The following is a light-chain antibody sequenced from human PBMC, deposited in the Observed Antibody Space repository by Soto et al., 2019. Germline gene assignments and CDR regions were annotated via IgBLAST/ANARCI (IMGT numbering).Light chain of an antibody. J-gene: IGKJ4*01. CDR2: KAS. Sequence: DIQMTQSPSTLSASVGDRVTITCRASQSIGTWLAWYQQKPGKAPKLLIYKASSLEGGVPSRFSGSGSGTDFNITVSSLQPDDFATYYCQQYYTYPLTFGGGTTVEIK. CDR3: QQYYTYPLT. V-gene: IGKV1-5*03. CDR1: QSIGTW.